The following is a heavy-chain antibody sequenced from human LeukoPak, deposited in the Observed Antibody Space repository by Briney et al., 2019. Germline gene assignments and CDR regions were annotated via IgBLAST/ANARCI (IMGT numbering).Heavy chain of an antibody. Sequence: GGSLRLSCAASGFTFSSYAMHWVRQAPGKGLEYVSAISSNGGSTYYANSVKGRFTISRDNSKNTLYLQMNSLRDEDTALYYCAKAGIGVVGYFDYWGQGTLATVSS. V-gene: IGHV3-64*01. CDR1: GFTFSSYA. D-gene: IGHD6-19*01. CDR3: AKAGIGVVGYFDY. CDR2: ISSNGGST. J-gene: IGHJ4*02.